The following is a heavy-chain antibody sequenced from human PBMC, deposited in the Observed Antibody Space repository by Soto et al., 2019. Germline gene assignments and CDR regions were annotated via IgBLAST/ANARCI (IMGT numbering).Heavy chain of an antibody. Sequence: SSETLSLTCTVSGGSISSYYWIWIRQPPGKGLEWIGYIYYSVSTNYNPSLKSRVTISVDTSKNQFSLNLNSVTAADTAVYYCATDGSGYGRFDYWGQGTLVTLSS. CDR2: IYYSVST. CDR1: GGSISSYY. CDR3: ATDGSGYGRFDY. D-gene: IGHD5-12*01. J-gene: IGHJ4*02. V-gene: IGHV4-59*08.